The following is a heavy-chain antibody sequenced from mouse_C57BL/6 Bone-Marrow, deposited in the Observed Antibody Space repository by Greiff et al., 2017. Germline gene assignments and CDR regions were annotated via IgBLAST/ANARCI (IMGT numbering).Heavy chain of an antibody. J-gene: IGHJ2*01. D-gene: IGHD2-3*01. CDR3: ASMYYFDD. CDR1: GFNIKDDY. Sequence: EVLLQESGAELVRPGASVKLSCTASGFNIKDDYMHWVKQRPEQGLEWIGWIDPENGDTEYASKFQGKATITADTSSNTAYLQLSSLTSEDTAVYYCASMYYFDDWGQGTTLTVSS. CDR2: IDPENGDT. V-gene: IGHV14-4*01.